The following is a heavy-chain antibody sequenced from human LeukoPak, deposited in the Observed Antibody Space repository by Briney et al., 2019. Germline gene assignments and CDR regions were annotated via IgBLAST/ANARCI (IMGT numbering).Heavy chain of an antibody. CDR3: VRDGEYSHGIDFDY. Sequence: GGSLRLSCAASGFTFSSHWMHWVRQAPGKGLVWVSRINNDGSDTSYADSVKGRFTISRDSATNTLYLQMNSLRAEDTAIYYCVRDGEYSHGIDFDYWGQGTLVTVSP. D-gene: IGHD5-18*01. J-gene: IGHJ4*02. V-gene: IGHV3-74*01. CDR2: INNDGSDT. CDR1: GFTFSSHW.